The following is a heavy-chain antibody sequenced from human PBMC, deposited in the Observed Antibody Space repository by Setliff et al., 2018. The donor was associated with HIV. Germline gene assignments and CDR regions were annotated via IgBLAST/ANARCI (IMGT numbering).Heavy chain of an antibody. CDR1: GGSISSFY. J-gene: IGHJ4*02. CDR3: EVAGQ. CDR2: IYTSGST. V-gene: IGHV4-4*09. Sequence: KTSETLSLTCTVSGGSISSFYWSWIRQPPGKGLEWIGYIYTSGSTNYNPSLKSRVTISVDTSKNQFSLKLRSVTAADTAVYYCEVAGQWGQGTLVTVSS. D-gene: IGHD6-19*01.